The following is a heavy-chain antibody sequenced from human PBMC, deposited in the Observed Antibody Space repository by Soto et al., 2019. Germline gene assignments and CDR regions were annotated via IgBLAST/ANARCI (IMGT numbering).Heavy chain of an antibody. CDR2: IVDTGST. V-gene: IGHV4-59*08. Sequence: DTLSHTYTVSRDSISHYCWSWIRQPLVKGLEWIGYIVDTGSTHYNPFLESRVTISLDKLNNQFSLRLSSLPAADTAVYYCARHRRADTDASYFEHWSQGTQVTV. CDR1: RDSISHYC. J-gene: IGHJ4*02. CDR3: ARHRRADTDASYFEH. D-gene: IGHD6-25*01.